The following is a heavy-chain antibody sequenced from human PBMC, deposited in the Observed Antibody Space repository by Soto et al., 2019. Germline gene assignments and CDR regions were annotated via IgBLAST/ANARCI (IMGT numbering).Heavy chain of an antibody. CDR1: GFTFDDYA. J-gene: IGHJ4*02. CDR3: AKGGYCSGGSCYHVYYFDY. V-gene: IGHV3-9*01. CDR2: ISWNSGSI. Sequence: EVQLVESGGGLVQPGRSLRLSCAASGFTFDDYAMHWVRQAPGKGLEWVSGISWNSGSIGYADSVKGRFTISRDSAKNSLYLQMNSLRAEDTALYYCAKGGYCSGGSCYHVYYFDYWGQGTLVTVSS. D-gene: IGHD2-15*01.